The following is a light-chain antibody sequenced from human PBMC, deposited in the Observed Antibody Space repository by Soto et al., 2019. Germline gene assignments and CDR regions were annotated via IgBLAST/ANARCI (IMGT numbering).Light chain of an antibody. V-gene: IGKV3-20*01. CDR1: QSVTGTN. CDR2: DAV. Sequence: EFVLTQSPGTLSLSPGEGATLSCRASQSVTGTNLAWYQQRAGQAPRLLIYDAVRRATGIPDRFSGSGSGTDFTLTISRLEPEDFAVYYCHQYGSSLGTFGQGTKVDIK. CDR3: HQYGSSLGT. J-gene: IGKJ2*01.